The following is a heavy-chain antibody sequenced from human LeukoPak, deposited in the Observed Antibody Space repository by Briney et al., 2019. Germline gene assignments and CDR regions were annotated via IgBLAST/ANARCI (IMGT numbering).Heavy chain of an antibody. D-gene: IGHD3-22*01. CDR3: ARGAYYYED. J-gene: IGHJ4*02. CDR1: GFTFANYA. V-gene: IGHV3-48*01. Sequence: GGSLRLSCAASGFTFANYAMSRVRQAPGKGLEWVSYISSSSSTIYYADSVKGRFTISRDNAKNSLYLQMNSLRAEDTAVYYCARGAYYYEDWGQGTLVTVSS. CDR2: ISSSSSTI.